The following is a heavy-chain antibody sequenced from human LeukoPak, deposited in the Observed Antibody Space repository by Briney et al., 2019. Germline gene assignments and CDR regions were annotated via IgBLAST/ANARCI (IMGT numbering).Heavy chain of an antibody. CDR3: ARLGITMVRGVPIPLHVFDY. D-gene: IGHD3-10*01. J-gene: IGHJ4*02. V-gene: IGHV4-4*07. CDR2: IYSSGNT. CDR1: GGSISSFY. Sequence: PSETLSLTCTVSGGSISSFYWSWIRQPAGKGLEWIGRIYSSGNTNYNPSLKSRVTISVDTSKNRFSLKLSSVTAADTAVYYCARLGITMVRGVPIPLHVFDYWGQGTLVTVSS.